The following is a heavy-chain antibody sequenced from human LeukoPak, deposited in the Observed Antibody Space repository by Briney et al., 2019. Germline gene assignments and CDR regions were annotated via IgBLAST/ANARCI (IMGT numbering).Heavy chain of an antibody. CDR2: ISYDGSNK. D-gene: IGHD6-19*01. Sequence: GSLRLSCAASGFTFSSYGMHWVRQAPGKGLEWVAVISYDGSNKYYADSVKGRFTISRDNSKNTLYLQMNSLRAEDTAVYYCAARIAVAGIDYWGQGTLVTVSS. V-gene: IGHV3-30*03. J-gene: IGHJ4*02. CDR1: GFTFSSYG. CDR3: AARIAVAGIDY.